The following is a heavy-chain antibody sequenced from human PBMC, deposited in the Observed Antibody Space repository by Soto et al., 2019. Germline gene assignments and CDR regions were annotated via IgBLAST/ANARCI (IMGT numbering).Heavy chain of an antibody. CDR1: GFTVSSNY. D-gene: IGHD3-10*01. V-gene: IGHV3-66*01. CDR2: IYSGGST. CDR3: ARDYPDYYGSGRFGY. J-gene: IGHJ4*02. Sequence: GGSLRLSCAASGFTVSSNYMSWVRQAPGKGLEWVSVIYSGGSTYYADSVKGRFTISRDNSKNTLYLQMNSLRAEDTAVYYCARDYPDYYGSGRFGYWGQGTLVTVSS.